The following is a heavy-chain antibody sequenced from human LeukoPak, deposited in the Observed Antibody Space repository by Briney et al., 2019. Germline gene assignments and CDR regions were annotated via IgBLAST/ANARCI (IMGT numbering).Heavy chain of an antibody. V-gene: IGHV1-46*01. J-gene: IGHJ6*02. Sequence: GASVKVSCKASGGSFSRYAISWVRQAPGQGLEWLGLINPSSSSATYAQKFQGRVTLTRDTSTSTVYMDLSSLRFEDTAVYYCAGCSSTSCYVDRRYYYGMDVWGQGTTVTVSS. CDR3: AGCSSTSCYVDRRYYYGMDV. D-gene: IGHD2-2*01. CDR2: INPSSSSA. CDR1: GGSFSRYA.